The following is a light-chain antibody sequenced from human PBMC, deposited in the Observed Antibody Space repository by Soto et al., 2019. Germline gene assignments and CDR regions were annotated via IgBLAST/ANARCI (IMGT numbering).Light chain of an antibody. CDR1: SSNIGSNT. CDR2: SNN. V-gene: IGLV1-44*01. J-gene: IGLJ3*02. CDR3: AAWDDSRHGWV. Sequence: QSVLTQPPSASGTPGQRVTISCSGSSSNIGSNTVNWYQQLPGTAPKILIYSNNQRPSAVPDRFSGSKSGTSASLAISGLQSEDEADYYCAAWDDSRHGWVFGGGTKLTVL.